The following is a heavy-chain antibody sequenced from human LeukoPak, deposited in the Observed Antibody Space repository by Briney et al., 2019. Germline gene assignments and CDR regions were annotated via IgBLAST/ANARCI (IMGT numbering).Heavy chain of an antibody. CDR2: IYYSGST. CDR1: GGSISSYY. J-gene: IGHJ2*01. Sequence: SETLSLTCTVSGGSISSYYWSWIRQPPGKGLEWIGYIYYSGSTNYNPSLKSRVTISVDTSKNQFSLKLSSVTAADTAVYYCAREARITMVRGVAWYFDLWGRGTLVTVSS. CDR3: AREARITMVRGVAWYFDL. V-gene: IGHV4-59*01. D-gene: IGHD3-10*01.